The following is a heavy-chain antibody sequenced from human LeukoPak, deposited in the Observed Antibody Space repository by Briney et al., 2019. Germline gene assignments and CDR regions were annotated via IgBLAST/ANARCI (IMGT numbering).Heavy chain of an antibody. Sequence: GGSLRLSCAASGFTFSSYSMDWVRQAPGKGLEWVSYISSSSSTIYYADSVKGRFTISRDNAKNSPYLQMNSLRAEDTAVYYCARDRGSFDYWGQGTLVTVSS. V-gene: IGHV3-48*04. CDR1: GFTFSSYS. D-gene: IGHD3-16*01. J-gene: IGHJ4*02. CDR2: ISSSSSTI. CDR3: ARDRGSFDY.